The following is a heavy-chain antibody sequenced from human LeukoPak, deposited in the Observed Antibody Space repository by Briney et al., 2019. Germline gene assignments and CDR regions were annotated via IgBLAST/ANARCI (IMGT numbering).Heavy chain of an antibody. CDR2: ISSSGSTI. J-gene: IGHJ4*02. V-gene: IGHV3-11*04. CDR3: ASCRRWDGYKE. Sequence: GGSLRLSCAASGFTSSDYYMSWIRQAPGKGLEWVSYISSSGSTIYYADSVKGRFTSSRDNAKNSLYLQMNSLRAEDTAVYYCASCRRWDGYKEWGQGTLVTVSS. CDR1: GFTSSDYY. D-gene: IGHD5-24*01.